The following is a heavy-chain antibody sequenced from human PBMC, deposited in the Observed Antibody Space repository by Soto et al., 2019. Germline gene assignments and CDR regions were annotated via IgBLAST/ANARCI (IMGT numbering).Heavy chain of an antibody. CDR2: IIPMYGPA. D-gene: IGHD3-10*01. V-gene: IGHV1-69*01. CDR3: ARVISMVRGVIDNWFDP. J-gene: IGHJ5*02. CDR1: GGTFSSYA. Sequence: QVPLVQSGAEVKKPGSSVTVSCKASGGTFSSYAIHWVRQAPGQGLEWMGGIIPMYGPAKYAQRFQGRVTITADESTTTVHMELTSLTSQDTAVYYCARVISMVRGVIDNWFDPWGHGTLVTVSS.